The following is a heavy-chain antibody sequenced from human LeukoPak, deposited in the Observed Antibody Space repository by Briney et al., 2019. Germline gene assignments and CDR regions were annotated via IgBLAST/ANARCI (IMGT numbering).Heavy chain of an antibody. CDR2: IYYSGST. Sequence: SETLSLTCTVSGGSISSSSYYWDWIRQPPGKGLEWIGSIYYSGSTYYNPSLKSRVTISVDTSKNQFSLKLSSVTAADTAVYYCARHGIVDYDFWSGSYRNFDYWGQGTLVTVSS. D-gene: IGHD3-3*01. V-gene: IGHV4-39*01. CDR3: ARHGIVDYDFWSGSYRNFDY. CDR1: GGSISSSSYY. J-gene: IGHJ4*02.